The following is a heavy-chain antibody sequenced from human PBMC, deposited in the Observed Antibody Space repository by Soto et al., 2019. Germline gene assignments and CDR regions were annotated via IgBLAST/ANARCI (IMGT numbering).Heavy chain of an antibody. D-gene: IGHD3-22*01. V-gene: IGHV3-23*01. CDR2: ISSTGGTT. J-gene: IGHJ5*01. CDR1: GFKFASYT. Sequence: EVRMLESGGSLEKPGVSLRLSCGASGFKFASYTMAWVRQAPVKWLEWVSMISSTGGTTYYADPVKGSFTISRDNYRDTLYLQMNSLRADDTAVYYCVKDSVVHSARPGGGGCLLGSWGHGTQVIVSS. CDR3: VKDSVVHSARPGGGGCLLGS.